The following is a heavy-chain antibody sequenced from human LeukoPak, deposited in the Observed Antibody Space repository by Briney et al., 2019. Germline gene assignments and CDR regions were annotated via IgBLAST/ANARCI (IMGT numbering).Heavy chain of an antibody. CDR2: INPNSGGT. CDR3: ARSVYIVATIWGPPRWEYYFDY. J-gene: IGHJ4*02. V-gene: IGHV1-2*02. CDR1: GYTFTGYY. D-gene: IGHD5-12*01. Sequence: ASVKVSCKASGYTFTGYYMHWVRQAPGQGLEWMGWINPNSGGTNYAQKFQGRVTMTRDTSIGTAYMELSRLRSDDTAVYYCARSVYIVATIWGPPRWEYYFDYWGQGTLVTVSS.